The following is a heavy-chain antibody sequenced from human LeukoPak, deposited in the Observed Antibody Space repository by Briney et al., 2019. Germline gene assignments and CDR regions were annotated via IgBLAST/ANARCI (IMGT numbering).Heavy chain of an antibody. CDR3: AKDAGSWNVVNYFDY. V-gene: IGHV3-33*06. CDR2: IWYDGSSK. CDR1: GFTFSSYG. D-gene: IGHD1-1*01. J-gene: IGHJ4*02. Sequence: GGSLRRSCAAAGFTFSSYGMHWVRRAPARGLEGVAVIWYDGSSKYYADSVKGRFTISRDNSKNKLYLQMNSLRAEDTAVYYCAKDAGSWNVVNYFDYCSQGTLVTV.